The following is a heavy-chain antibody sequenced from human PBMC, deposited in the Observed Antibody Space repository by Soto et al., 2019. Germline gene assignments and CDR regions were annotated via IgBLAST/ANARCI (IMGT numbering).Heavy chain of an antibody. CDR1: GYTFKDYF. V-gene: IGHV1-2*02. CDR3: ARESVVTGTHHFDY. Sequence: RASVKVSCKASGYTFKDYFLHWVRQAPGQGLEWMGWINSNTGGTNYAQKFQGRVTMTRDTPISTAYMELSRLTSDDTAVYHCARESVVTGTHHFDYWGQGTLVT. CDR2: INSNTGGT. D-gene: IGHD1-7*01. J-gene: IGHJ4*02.